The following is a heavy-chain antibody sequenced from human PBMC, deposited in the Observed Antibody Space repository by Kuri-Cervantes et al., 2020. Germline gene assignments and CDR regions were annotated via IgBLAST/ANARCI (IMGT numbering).Heavy chain of an antibody. J-gene: IGHJ3*02. CDR1: GFTFSNYW. Sequence: LSLTCAASGFTFSNYWMSWVRQAPGKGLEWVANIKQDGSEKYYVDSVRGRFTISRDNAKNSLYLQMNSLRDEDTAVYYCARVGSYYEDAFDIWGQGTMVTVSS. D-gene: IGHD1-26*01. CDR2: IKQDGSEK. CDR3: ARVGSYYEDAFDI. V-gene: IGHV3-7*01.